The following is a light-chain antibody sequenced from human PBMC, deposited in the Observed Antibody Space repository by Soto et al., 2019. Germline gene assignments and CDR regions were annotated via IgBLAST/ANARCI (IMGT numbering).Light chain of an antibody. CDR1: SSDVAAYNY. V-gene: IGLV2-14*03. CDR3: SSYTTSNTPLYV. Sequence: QSVLTQPASVSGSPGQSITISCTGTSSDVAAYNYVSWFQHHAGKAPKLMLYDVNNRPSGVSNRFSGSKSGNTASLTISGLQVEDEADYYCSSYTTSNTPLYVFGTGTKV. CDR2: DVN. J-gene: IGLJ1*01.